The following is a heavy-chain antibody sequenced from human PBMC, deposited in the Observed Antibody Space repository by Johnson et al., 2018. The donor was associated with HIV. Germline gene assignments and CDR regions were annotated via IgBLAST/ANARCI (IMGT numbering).Heavy chain of an antibody. CDR2: IGTAGDT. CDR3: ARGLWATTPGGAFDI. D-gene: IGHD1-26*01. J-gene: IGHJ3*02. Sequence: VLLVESGGGVVQPGRSLRLSCAASGFTFSSYDMHWVRQATGKGLEWVSAIGTAGDTYYPGSVKGRFTISRENAKNSLYLQMNSLRAGDTAVYYCARGLWATTPGGAFDIWGQGTMVTVSS. CDR1: GFTFSSYD. V-gene: IGHV3-13*01.